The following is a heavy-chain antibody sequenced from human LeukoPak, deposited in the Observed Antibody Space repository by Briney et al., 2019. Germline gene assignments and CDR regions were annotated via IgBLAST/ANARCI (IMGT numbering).Heavy chain of an antibody. Sequence: ASVKVSCKASGYTLTGYHMHWVRQAPGQGLKWMGWINPNSGGTNYAQKFQGRVTITRDTSISTAYMELSRLRSDDTAVYYCARALHYYYYMDVWGKGTTVTVSS. J-gene: IGHJ6*03. CDR1: GYTLTGYH. CDR2: INPNSGGT. CDR3: ARALHYYYYMDV. V-gene: IGHV1-2*02.